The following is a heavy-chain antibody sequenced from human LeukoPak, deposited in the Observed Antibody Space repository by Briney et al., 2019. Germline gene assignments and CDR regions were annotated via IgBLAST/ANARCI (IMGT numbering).Heavy chain of an antibody. Sequence: GGSLRPSCAASGFTFSSYGMHWVRQAPGKGLEWAAFIRFDGSNKYYADSVKGRFTISRDNSKNTLYLQMNSLRAEDTAVYYCAKDPRAYSSGWYWSDYWGQGTLVTVSS. CDR2: IRFDGSNK. CDR1: GFTFSSYG. J-gene: IGHJ4*02. V-gene: IGHV3-30*02. D-gene: IGHD6-19*01. CDR3: AKDPRAYSSGWYWSDY.